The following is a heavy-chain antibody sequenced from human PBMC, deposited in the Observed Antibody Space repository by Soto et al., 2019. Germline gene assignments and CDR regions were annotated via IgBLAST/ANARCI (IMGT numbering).Heavy chain of an antibody. J-gene: IGHJ4*02. V-gene: IGHV1-24*01. Sequence: ASVKVSCKVSGYTLTELSMHWVRQAPGRGLEWMGGFDPEDGETIYAQKFQGRVTMTEDTSTDTAYMELRSLTSDDTAVYYCARDLDGSGSYFTDYWGQGTLVTVSS. CDR2: FDPEDGET. CDR1: GYTLTELS. D-gene: IGHD3-10*01. CDR3: ARDLDGSGSYFTDY.